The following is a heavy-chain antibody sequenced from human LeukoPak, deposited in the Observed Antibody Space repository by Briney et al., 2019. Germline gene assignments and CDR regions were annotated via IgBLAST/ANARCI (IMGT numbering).Heavy chain of an antibody. J-gene: IGHJ4*02. CDR3: TTILN. V-gene: IGHV3-15*01. CDR1: GGSISSYY. Sequence: ETLSLTCTVSGGSISSYYWSWIRQPPGKGLEWVGRIKSKTDGGTTDYAAPVQGRFTISRDDSKNTLYLQMNSLKTEDTAVYYCTTILNWGQGTLVTVSS. CDR2: IKSKTDGGTT.